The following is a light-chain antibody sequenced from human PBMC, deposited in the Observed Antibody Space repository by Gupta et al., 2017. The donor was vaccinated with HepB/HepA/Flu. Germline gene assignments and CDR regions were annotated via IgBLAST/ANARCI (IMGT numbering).Light chain of an antibody. CDR3: SSDAGSNNVV. Sequence: SALTQPPSASGSPGQAVPISCTGTSSDVGGYNHVSWYQQHPGTAPKLMIFEVNQRPAGVPDRFSGSKAGNTASLTVSGLQADDEANYYCSSDAGSNNVVFGGGTKLTVL. CDR1: SSDVGGYNH. CDR2: EVN. J-gene: IGLJ2*01. V-gene: IGLV2-8*01.